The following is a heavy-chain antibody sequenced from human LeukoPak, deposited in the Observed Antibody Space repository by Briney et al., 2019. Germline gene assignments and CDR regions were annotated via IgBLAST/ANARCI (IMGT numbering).Heavy chain of an antibody. D-gene: IGHD1-1*01. Sequence: GGSLRLSCAASGFTFSSYAIHWVRQAPGKGLEWVAIISYDGSKKYYADSVKGRFTISRDNSKNTLYLQVNSLRAEDTAVYYCARDYGKNWFDPWGQGTLVTVSS. V-gene: IGHV3-30*04. CDR3: ARDYGKNWFDP. J-gene: IGHJ5*02. CDR2: ISYDGSKK. CDR1: GFTFSSYA.